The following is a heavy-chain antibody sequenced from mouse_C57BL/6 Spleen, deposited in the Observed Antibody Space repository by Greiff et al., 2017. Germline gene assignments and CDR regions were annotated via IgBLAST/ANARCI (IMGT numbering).Heavy chain of an antibody. CDR3: ARPYGSSPHWYFDV. CDR1: GYTFTDYN. V-gene: IGHV1-18*01. CDR2: INPNNGGT. Sequence: VQLQQSGPELVKPGASVKIPCKASGYTFTDYNMDWVKQSHGKSLEWIGDINPNNGGTIYNQKFKGKATLTVDKSSSTAYMELRSLTSDDTAVXYCARPYGSSPHWYFDVWGTGTTVTVAS. D-gene: IGHD1-1*01. J-gene: IGHJ1*03.